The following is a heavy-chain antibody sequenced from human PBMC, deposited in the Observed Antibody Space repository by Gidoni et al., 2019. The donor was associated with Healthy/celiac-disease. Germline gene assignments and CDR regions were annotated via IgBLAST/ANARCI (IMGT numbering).Heavy chain of an antibody. CDR2: ISSSSSYT. V-gene: IGHV3-11*05. D-gene: IGHD6-19*01. Sequence: QVQLAESGGGLVKPVGSLRLSCAASGFPFSDYYMSWIRKAPGQGLELFSYISSSSSYTNYADSVKGRFTISRDNAKNSLYLQMNSLRAEDTAVYYCARGSSGWSGYYGMDVWGQGTTVTVSS. CDR3: ARGSSGWSGYYGMDV. J-gene: IGHJ6*02. CDR1: GFPFSDYY.